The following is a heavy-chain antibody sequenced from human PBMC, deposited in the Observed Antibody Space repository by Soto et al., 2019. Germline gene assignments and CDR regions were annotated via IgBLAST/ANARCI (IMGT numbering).Heavy chain of an antibody. CDR2: ISGSGLTT. CDR1: GVTFSDYA. J-gene: IGHJ4*02. Sequence: EVQMLESGGGLVQPGGSLRLSCAASGVTFSDYAMSWVRQTPEKGLEWVAGISGSGLTTYYADSVKGRFSISRDNSKSTLYLQMNNLRADETAVYHCTKRGFKGGITSTNSRYWGQGTLLTVSS. V-gene: IGHV3-23*01. CDR3: TKRGFKGGITSTNSRY. D-gene: IGHD1-20*01.